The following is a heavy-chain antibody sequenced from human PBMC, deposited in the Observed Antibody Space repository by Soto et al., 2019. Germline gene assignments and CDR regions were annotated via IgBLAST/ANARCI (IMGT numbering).Heavy chain of an antibody. CDR3: PIEKVGATSVHVFDI. D-gene: IGHD1-26*01. CDR1: GPSFNKNR. V-gene: IGHV3-21*01. CDR2: MTSSIIAR. Sequence: GGSLRLSCVASGPSFNKNRMNWVRQPSGKGLRWFLFMTSSIIARRSADSVKGRLSISRDNAKNSLYLQMNSLRAEDTALYYCPIEKVGATSVHVFDIWGQGTMVTVS. J-gene: IGHJ3*02.